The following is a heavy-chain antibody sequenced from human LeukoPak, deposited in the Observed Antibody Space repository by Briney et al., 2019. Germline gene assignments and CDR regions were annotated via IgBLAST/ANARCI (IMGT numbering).Heavy chain of an antibody. CDR1: GFIFSSYG. CDR3: ARVRMATIDYFDY. Sequence: PGRSLRLSCAASGFIFSSYGMHWVRQAPGKGLEWVAVIWYDGSNKYYADSVKGRFTISRDNSKNTLYLQMNSLRAEDTAVYYCARVRMATIDYFDYWGQGTLVTVSS. V-gene: IGHV3-33*01. J-gene: IGHJ4*02. D-gene: IGHD5-24*01. CDR2: IWYDGSNK.